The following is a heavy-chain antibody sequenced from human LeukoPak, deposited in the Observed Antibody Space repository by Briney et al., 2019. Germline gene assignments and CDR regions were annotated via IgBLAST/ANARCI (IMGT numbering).Heavy chain of an antibody. D-gene: IGHD3-22*01. CDR3: ARMLVDSSGYYSYAFDI. CDR2: IYSGGST. V-gene: IGHV3-66*02. Sequence: PGGSLRLSCAASGFTVSSNYMSWVRQAPGKGLEWVSVIYSGGSTYYADSVKGRFTISRDNSKNTLYLQTNSLRAEDTAVYYCARMLVDSSGYYSYAFDIWGQGTMVTVSS. CDR1: GFTVSSNY. J-gene: IGHJ3*02.